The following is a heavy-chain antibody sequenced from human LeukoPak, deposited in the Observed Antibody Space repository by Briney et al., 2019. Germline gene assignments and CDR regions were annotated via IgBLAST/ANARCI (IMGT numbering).Heavy chain of an antibody. Sequence: PSETLSLTCTVSGSSISSGNYYWSWIRQHPGKGLEWIGDIYHSGSTSYNPSLKSRVGISVDTSKNQFSLKLSSVTAADTAVYYCARDWGSGYYFDYWGQGTLVTVSS. CDR1: GSSISSGNYY. D-gene: IGHD3-22*01. CDR2: IYHSGST. CDR3: ARDWGSGYYFDY. J-gene: IGHJ4*02. V-gene: IGHV4-31*03.